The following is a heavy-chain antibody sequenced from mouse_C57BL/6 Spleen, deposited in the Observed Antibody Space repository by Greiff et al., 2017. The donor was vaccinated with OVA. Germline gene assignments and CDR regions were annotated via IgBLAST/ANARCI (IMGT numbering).Heavy chain of an antibody. J-gene: IGHJ2*01. CDR3: ARHDLLLRYFDY. CDR1: GYTFTEYT. D-gene: IGHD1-1*01. V-gene: IGHV1-62-2*01. Sequence: VKLMESGAELVKPGASVKLSCKASGYTFTEYTIHWVKQRSGQGLEWIGWFYPGSGSIKYNEKFKDKATLTADKSSSTVYMELSRLTSEDSAVYFCARHDLLLRYFDYWGQGTTLTVSS. CDR2: FYPGSGSI.